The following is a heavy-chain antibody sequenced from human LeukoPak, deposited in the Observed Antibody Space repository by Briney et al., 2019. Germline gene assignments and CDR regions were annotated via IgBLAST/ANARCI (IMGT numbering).Heavy chain of an antibody. Sequence: SETLSLTCTVSGGSISSSSYYWGWIRQPPGKGLEWIGSIYYSGSTYYNPSLKSRVTISVDTSKNQFSLKLSSVTAADTAVYYCARRLGFGGIAVAGTRSRYYFDYWGQGTLVTVSS. CDR2: IYYSGST. V-gene: IGHV4-39*01. J-gene: IGHJ4*02. CDR1: GGSISSSSYY. D-gene: IGHD6-19*01. CDR3: ARRLGFGGIAVAGTRSRYYFDY.